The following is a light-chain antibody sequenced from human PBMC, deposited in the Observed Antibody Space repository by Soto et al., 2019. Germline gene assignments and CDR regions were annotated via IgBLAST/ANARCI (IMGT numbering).Light chain of an antibody. CDR3: QQCSFSPRT. CDR2: AAS. J-gene: IGKJ1*01. Sequence: EVVLTQSPATLSLSPGEGATLSCRASQSIGNYLAWYQQKPGQAPRLLIYAASTRATGVPARFSGGGSGTEFILTISSLQSEDFAVYYCQQCSFSPRTFGQGTKVDIK. CDR1: QSIGNY. V-gene: IGKV3-15*01.